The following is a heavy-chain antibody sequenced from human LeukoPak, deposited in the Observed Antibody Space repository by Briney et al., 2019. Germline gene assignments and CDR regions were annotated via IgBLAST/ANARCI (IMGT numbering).Heavy chain of an antibody. Sequence: GGSLRLSCAASGFTFSSYAMSWVRQAPGKGLEWVSAISGSGGSTYYADSVKGRFTISRDNSKNTLYLQMNSLRAEDTAVYFCAGRHCSGGGCYFAGADPFDYWGQGTLVTVSS. J-gene: IGHJ4*02. CDR1: GFTFSSYA. D-gene: IGHD2-15*01. V-gene: IGHV3-23*01. CDR2: ISGSGGST. CDR3: AGRHCSGGGCYFAGADPFDY.